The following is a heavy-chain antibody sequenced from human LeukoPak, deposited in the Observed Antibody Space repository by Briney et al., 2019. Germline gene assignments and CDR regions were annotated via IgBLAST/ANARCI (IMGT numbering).Heavy chain of an antibody. D-gene: IGHD3-22*01. V-gene: IGHV1-2*02. CDR3: ARFADYYYDSSGYYYFDY. J-gene: IGHJ4*02. Sequence: ASVKVSCKASGYTFTGYYMHWVRQAPGRGLEWMGWINPNSGGTNYAQKFQGRVTMTRDTSISTAYMELSRLRSDDTAVYYCARFADYYYDSSGYYYFDYWGQGTLVTVSS. CDR1: GYTFTGYY. CDR2: INPNSGGT.